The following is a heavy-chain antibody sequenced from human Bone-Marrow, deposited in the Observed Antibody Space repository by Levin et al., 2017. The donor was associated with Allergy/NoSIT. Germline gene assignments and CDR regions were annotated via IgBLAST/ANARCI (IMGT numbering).Heavy chain of an antibody. CDR1: GFTFTTYN. CDR2: INPHSGTA. V-gene: IGHV1-46*01. D-gene: IGHD1-14*01. J-gene: IGHJ4*02. CDR3: VRERRSGYYFDS. Sequence: RASVKVSCKASGFTFTTYNMHWVRQVPGQGLEWLGIINPHSGTATYAQLFQDRLNMTRDASTNTVFMELSRLTSEDTGIYFCVRERRSGYYFDSWGQGTLVTAAS.